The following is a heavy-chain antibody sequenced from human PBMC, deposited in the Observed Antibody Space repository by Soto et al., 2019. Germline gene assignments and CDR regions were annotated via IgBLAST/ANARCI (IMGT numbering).Heavy chain of an antibody. CDR2: INPGNGAT. CDR3: ARCVSVSRRLPLGY. D-gene: IGHD3-3*01. V-gene: IGHV1-3*01. Sequence: QVHHVQSGAEVKTPGASVKVSCRASGYSFTDYAFHWERQAPGHSPEWLGWINPGNGATKYSQKLHGRLTITSDTSASTVYMELSSLRYEDTAVYFCARCVSVSRRLPLGYWGQGTLVSVSS. CDR1: GYSFTDYA. J-gene: IGHJ4*02.